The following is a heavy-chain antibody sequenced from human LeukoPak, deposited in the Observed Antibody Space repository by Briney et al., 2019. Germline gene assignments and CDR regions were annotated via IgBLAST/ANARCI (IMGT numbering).Heavy chain of an antibody. J-gene: IGHJ4*02. D-gene: IGHD3-3*01. Sequence: ASVKVSCKASGYTFTSYGISWVRQAPGQGLEWVGWISAYNGNTNYAQKLQGRVTMTTDTSTSTAYMELRSLRSDDTAVYYCARQGPYYDFWSGYDYFYYFDYWGQGTLVTVSS. CDR3: ARQGPYYDFWSGYDYFYYFDY. CDR1: GYTFTSYG. CDR2: ISAYNGNT. V-gene: IGHV1-18*01.